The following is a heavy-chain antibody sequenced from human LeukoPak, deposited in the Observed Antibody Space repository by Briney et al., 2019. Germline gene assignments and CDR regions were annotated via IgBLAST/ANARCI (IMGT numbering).Heavy chain of an antibody. CDR1: GFTFSSYG. D-gene: IGHD2-2*01. CDR2: ISYDGSNK. Sequence: GGSLRLSCAASGFTFSSYGMHWVRQAPGKGLEWVAVISYDGSNKYYADSVKGRFTISRDNAKNTLYLQMNSLRVDDTAVYYCARAMPHDNWFDPWGQGSLVTVSS. CDR3: ARAMPHDNWFDP. J-gene: IGHJ5*02. V-gene: IGHV3-30*03.